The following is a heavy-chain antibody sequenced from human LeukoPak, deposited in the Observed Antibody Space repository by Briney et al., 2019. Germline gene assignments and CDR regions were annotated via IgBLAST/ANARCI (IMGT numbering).Heavy chain of an antibody. CDR3: AKGNRPEGS. CDR1: GFTFSTYV. Sequence: GGSLRLSCAASGFTFSTYVMSWVRQAPGKGLEWVSAISSSGGSTYYADSVKGRFTISRDNSKNTLYLQINSLRAEDTAVYYCAKGNRPEGSRGQGTLVTVSS. J-gene: IGHJ4*02. V-gene: IGHV3-23*01. D-gene: IGHD6-6*01. CDR2: ISSSGGST.